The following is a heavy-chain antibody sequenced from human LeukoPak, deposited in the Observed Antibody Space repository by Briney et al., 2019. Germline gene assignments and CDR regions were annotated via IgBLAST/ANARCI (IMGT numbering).Heavy chain of an antibody. V-gene: IGHV3-30*02. CDR2: IRYDGSNK. CDR1: GFTFSRYG. Sequence: GGSLRLSCAASGFTFSRYGMHWVRQAPGKGLEWVAFIRYDGSNKYYADSVKGRFTISRDNSKNTLYLQMNSLRAEDTAVYFCAKDGGYSGYDLGGPLHYWGQGTLVTVSS. J-gene: IGHJ4*02. D-gene: IGHD5-12*01. CDR3: AKDGGYSGYDLGGPLHY.